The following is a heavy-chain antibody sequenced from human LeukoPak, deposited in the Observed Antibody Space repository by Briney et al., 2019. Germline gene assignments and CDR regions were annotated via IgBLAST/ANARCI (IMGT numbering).Heavy chain of an antibody. CDR3: AKWGSLAEYFQH. CDR1: RFTFSSYA. CDR2: ISGSGGST. V-gene: IGHV3-23*01. J-gene: IGHJ1*01. Sequence: GGSLRLSCAASRFTFSSYAMSWVRQAPGKGLEWVSAISGSGGSTYYADSVKGRFTISRDNSKNTLYLQMNSLRAEDTAVYYCAKWGSLAEYFQHWGQGTLVTVSS. D-gene: IGHD3-16*01.